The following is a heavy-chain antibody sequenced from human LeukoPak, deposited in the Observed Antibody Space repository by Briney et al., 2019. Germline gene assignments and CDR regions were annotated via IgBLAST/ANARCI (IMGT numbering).Heavy chain of an antibody. V-gene: IGHV3-23*01. J-gene: IGHJ4*02. CDR3: AKEMALGIAVAGFFDF. D-gene: IGHD6-19*01. Sequence: GGSLRLSCAASGFTFSNYAINWVRQAPGKGLEWVSAISPSGGSSYYADSVRDRFTISRDNSKNMLYLKMSSLRAEDTAVYYCAKEMALGIAVAGFFDFWGQGTLVTLST. CDR1: GFTFSNYA. CDR2: ISPSGGSS.